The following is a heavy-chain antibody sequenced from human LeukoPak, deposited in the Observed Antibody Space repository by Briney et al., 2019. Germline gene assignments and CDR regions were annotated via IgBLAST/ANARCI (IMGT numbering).Heavy chain of an antibody. Sequence: SETLSLTCAVYGGSFSSYYWSWIRQPPGKGLEWIAYIYYSGNTNYNPSLKSRVTISVDTSKNQFSLKVNSVTAADTAVYYCARLGAPTYCGADCYRYYFDYWGQGTLVTVSS. V-gene: IGHV4-59*08. CDR3: ARLGAPTYCGADCYRYYFDY. CDR2: IYYSGNT. J-gene: IGHJ4*02. CDR1: GGSFSSYY. D-gene: IGHD2-21*02.